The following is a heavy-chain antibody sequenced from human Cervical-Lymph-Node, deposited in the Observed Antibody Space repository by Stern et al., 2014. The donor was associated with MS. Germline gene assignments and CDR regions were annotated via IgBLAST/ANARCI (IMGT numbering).Heavy chain of an antibody. CDR1: GFPFSYYG. D-gene: IGHD4-17*01. Sequence: VQLVQSGGGVVQPGRSLRLAWATAGFPFSYYGMAWVPPAPGKGLEWGALLWYEENKTYYTDSVKGRFTISRDTSKNTLYLQMDNLRAEDTAVYYCARDSRDYLNYYGLDVWGQGTTVTVS. CDR2: LWYEENKT. V-gene: IGHV3-33*01. CDR3: ARDSRDYLNYYGLDV. J-gene: IGHJ6*02.